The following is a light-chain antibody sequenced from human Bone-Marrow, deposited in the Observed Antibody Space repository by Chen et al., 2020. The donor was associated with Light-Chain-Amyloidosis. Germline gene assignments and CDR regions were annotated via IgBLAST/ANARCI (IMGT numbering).Light chain of an antibody. CDR2: GAS. J-gene: IGKJ2*01. Sequence: DIQLTQSPSFLSASVGDRVRLTCRASQVIGSYLAWYQQKPGRAAKLLIYGASTLQSGVPSRFSGSGSGTEFTLTNSSLQPEDFATYFCQHLNSYVMYTFGQGTKLEIK. V-gene: IGKV1-9*01. CDR3: QHLNSYVMYT. CDR1: QVIGSY.